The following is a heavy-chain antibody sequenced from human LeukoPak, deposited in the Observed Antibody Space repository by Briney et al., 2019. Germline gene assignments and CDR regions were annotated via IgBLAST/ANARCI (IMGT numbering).Heavy chain of an antibody. J-gene: IGHJ4*02. CDR2: ISSSSSYI. V-gene: IGHV3-21*01. CDR3: ARADSGSYSFDY. D-gene: IGHD1-26*01. CDR1: GFTFSSYS. Sequence: GGSLRLSCAASGFTFSSYSMNCVRQAPGKGLEGFSSISSSSSYIYYADSVKGRFTIPRETATNSLYLQMTRPRAEDTAVYYCARADSGSYSFDYWGQGTLVTVSS.